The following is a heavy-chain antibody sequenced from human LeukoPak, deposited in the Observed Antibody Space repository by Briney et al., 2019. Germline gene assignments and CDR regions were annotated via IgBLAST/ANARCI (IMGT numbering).Heavy chain of an antibody. CDR2: IKSKVDGETT. D-gene: IGHD2-15*01. Sequence: GGSLRLSCAASGFTFSNAWMNWVRQAPGKGLEWVGRIKSKVDGETTDYATPVRGRFTISRDDSKNTVYLQMNSLKTEDTGVYYCSTGGSFLDYWGQGTLFTVSS. J-gene: IGHJ4*02. CDR3: STGGSFLDY. CDR1: GFTFSNAW. V-gene: IGHV3-15*01.